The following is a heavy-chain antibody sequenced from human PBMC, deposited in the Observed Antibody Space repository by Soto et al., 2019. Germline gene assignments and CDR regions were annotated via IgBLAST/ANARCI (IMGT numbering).Heavy chain of an antibody. Sequence: PSETLSLTCSVSDDSINSDKYYWGWIRQPPGKGLEWIGSVYYRGNAYYNPSLRTRVTISLDKSKSQFSLKLNSVTAADSAVYFCARLEGLATISYYFDFWGPGALVTVSS. CDR2: VYYRGNA. J-gene: IGHJ4*02. V-gene: IGHV4-39*01. D-gene: IGHD3-9*01. CDR3: ARLEGLATISYYFDF. CDR1: DDSINSDKYY.